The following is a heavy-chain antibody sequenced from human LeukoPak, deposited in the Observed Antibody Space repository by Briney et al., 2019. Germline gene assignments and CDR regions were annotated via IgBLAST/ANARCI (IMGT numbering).Heavy chain of an antibody. V-gene: IGHV1-2*02. CDR1: GYTFTSYG. J-gene: IGHJ4*02. CDR2: INPNSGDT. Sequence: ASVKVSCKASGYTFTSYGISWVRQAPGQGLEWMGWINPNSGDTNYAQKFQGRVTMTRDTSIRTAYMELSRLRSDDTAVYYCARVDDRGHYYDSSGPRKLFDYWGQGTLVTVSS. CDR3: ARVDDRGHYYDSSGPRKLFDY. D-gene: IGHD3-22*01.